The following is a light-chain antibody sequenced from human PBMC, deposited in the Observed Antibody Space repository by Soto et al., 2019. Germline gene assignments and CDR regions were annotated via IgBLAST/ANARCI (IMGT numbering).Light chain of an antibody. J-gene: IGKJ1*01. V-gene: IGKV1-6*01. CDR3: LQDYNYPWT. Sequence: AIQMTQSPSSLSASVGDRVTITCRASQDIRNDLGWYQEKPGQAPKLLIYAASNLQSGVPSRFSGSGSGTDFTLTISRLKPEDFATYYCLQDYNYPWTFGQGTKVEI. CDR2: AAS. CDR1: QDIRND.